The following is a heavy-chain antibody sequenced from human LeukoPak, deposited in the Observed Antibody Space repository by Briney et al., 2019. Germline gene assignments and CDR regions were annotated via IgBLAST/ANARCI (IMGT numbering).Heavy chain of an antibody. V-gene: IGHV3-43D*03. CDR2: ISWDGGST. Sequence: PGGSLRLSCAASGFTFDDYAMHWVRQAPGKGLEWVSLISWDGGSTYYADSVKGRFTISRDNAKNSLYLQMNSLRAEDTAVYYCAREVGATGFFDYWGQGTLVTVSS. CDR3: AREVGATGFFDY. J-gene: IGHJ4*02. CDR1: GFTFDDYA. D-gene: IGHD1-26*01.